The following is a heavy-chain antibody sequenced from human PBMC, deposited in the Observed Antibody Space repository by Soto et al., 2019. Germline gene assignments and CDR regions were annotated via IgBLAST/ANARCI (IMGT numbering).Heavy chain of an antibody. CDR3: ARDYCSGGSCYFDY. CDR1: GGSISSSGYY. Sequence: QVQLQESGPGLVKPSQTLSLTCTVSGGSISSSGYYWSWIRQHPGKGLEWIGYIYYSGNTYYNPSLKSRVTISVDTSKNQFSLKLSSVTAADTAVDYCARDYCSGGSCYFDYWGQGTLVTVSS. CDR2: IYYSGNT. D-gene: IGHD2-15*01. V-gene: IGHV4-31*03. J-gene: IGHJ4*02.